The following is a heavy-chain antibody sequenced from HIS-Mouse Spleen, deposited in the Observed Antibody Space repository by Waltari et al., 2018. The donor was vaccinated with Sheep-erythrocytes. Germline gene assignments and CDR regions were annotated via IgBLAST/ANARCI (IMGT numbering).Heavy chain of an antibody. Sequence: EVQLLESGGGLVQPGGSLRLSCAASGFTFSSYAMSWVRKAPGKGLEWVSAISGSGVRTSYADSVKGRFTISRDNSKNTLYLQMNSRRAEDTAVYYCAKDLTWGSYYYGMDVWGQGTTVTVSS. CDR2: ISGSGVRT. CDR3: AKDLTWGSYYYGMDV. CDR1: GFTFSSYA. D-gene: IGHD7-27*01. J-gene: IGHJ6*02. V-gene: IGHV3-23*01.